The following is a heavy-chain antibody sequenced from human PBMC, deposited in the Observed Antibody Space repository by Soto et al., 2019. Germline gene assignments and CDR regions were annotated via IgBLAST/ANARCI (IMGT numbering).Heavy chain of an antibody. CDR1: GGTFSSYT. V-gene: IGHV1-69*02. CDR2: IIPILGIA. J-gene: IGHJ4*02. Sequence: QVQLVQSGAEVKKPGSSVKVSCKASGGTFSSYTISWVRQAPGQGLEWMGRIIPILGIANYAQKFQGRVTITADKSTSTAYMELSSLRSEDTAVYYCARTSGYGDHFAYWGQGTLVTVSS. D-gene: IGHD4-17*01. CDR3: ARTSGYGDHFAY.